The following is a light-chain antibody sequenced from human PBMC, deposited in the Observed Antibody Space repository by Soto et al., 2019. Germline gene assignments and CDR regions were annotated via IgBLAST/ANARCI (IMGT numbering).Light chain of an antibody. V-gene: IGLV1-40*01. CDR2: DTF. CDR1: SSNIGAGYD. J-gene: IGLJ3*02. Sequence: QSALTQPPSVSGAPGQTVTISCSGSSSNIGAGYDVHWYQQLPGKVPKLVIYDTFNRPSGVPDRFSGSKSGTSASLAITGLQAEDDADYYCQAYDNSLGVSVLFGGGTKLTVL. CDR3: QAYDNSLGVSVL.